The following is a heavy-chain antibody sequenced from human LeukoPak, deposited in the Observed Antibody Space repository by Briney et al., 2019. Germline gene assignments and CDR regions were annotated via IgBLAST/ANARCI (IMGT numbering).Heavy chain of an antibody. CDR1: GYTFTGYY. CDR2: ISAYNGNT. CDR3: ARSARPAAITDY. Sequence: ASVTVSCKASGYTFTGYYIHWVRQAPGQGLEWMGWISAYNGNTNYAQKLQGRVTMTTDTSTSTAYMELRSLRSDDTAVYYCARSARPAAITDYWGQGTLVTVSS. J-gene: IGHJ4*02. V-gene: IGHV1-18*04. D-gene: IGHD2-2*01.